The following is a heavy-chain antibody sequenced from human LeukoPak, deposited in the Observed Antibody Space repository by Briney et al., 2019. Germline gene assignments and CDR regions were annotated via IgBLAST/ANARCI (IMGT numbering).Heavy chain of an antibody. D-gene: IGHD3-3*01. Sequence: SETLSLTCTVSGGSISSYYWSWIRQPPGKGLEWIGYIYYSGSTNYNPSLKSRVTISVDTSKNQFSLKLSSVTAADTAVYYCARVARASGYAYWYFDLWGRGTLVTVSP. CDR2: IYYSGST. V-gene: IGHV4-59*01. CDR3: ARVARASGYAYWYFDL. J-gene: IGHJ2*01. CDR1: GGSISSYY.